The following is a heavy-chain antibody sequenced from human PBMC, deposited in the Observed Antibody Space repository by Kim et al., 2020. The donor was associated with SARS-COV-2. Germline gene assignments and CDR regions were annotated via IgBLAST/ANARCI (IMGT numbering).Heavy chain of an antibody. CDR3: ARRNLVTRLGYTYYDFWSGYSENWFDP. J-gene: IGHJ5*02. D-gene: IGHD3-3*01. CDR2: MNPNSGNT. CDR1: GYTFTSYD. Sequence: ASVKVSCKASGYTFTSYDINWVRQATGQGLEWMGWMNPNSGNTGYAQKFQGRVTMTRNTSISTAYMELSSLRSEDTAVYYCARRNLVTRLGYTYYDFWSGYSENWFDPWGQGTLVTVSS. V-gene: IGHV1-8*01.